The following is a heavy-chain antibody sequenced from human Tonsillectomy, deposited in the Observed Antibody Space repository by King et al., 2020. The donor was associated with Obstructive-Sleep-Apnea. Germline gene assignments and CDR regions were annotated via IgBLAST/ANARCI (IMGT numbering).Heavy chain of an antibody. J-gene: IGHJ4*02. D-gene: IGHD6-19*01. Sequence: QLQESGPGLVKPSETLSLTCIVSGGSISSSSYYWGWIRQPPGKGLEWIGSIHYSGSPYYNPSLRRRVTISVDTSKNQFYLRLTSVTAADTAVYYCARHVGAVSGPGDYWGQGTLVTVSS. V-gene: IGHV4-39*01. CDR2: IHYSGSP. CDR3: ARHVGAVSGPGDY. CDR1: GGSISSSSYY.